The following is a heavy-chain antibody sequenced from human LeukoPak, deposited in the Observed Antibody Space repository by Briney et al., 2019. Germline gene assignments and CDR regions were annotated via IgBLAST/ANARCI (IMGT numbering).Heavy chain of an antibody. CDR1: GFTFSNYA. Sequence: GGSLRLSCAASGFTFSNYAMHWVRQAPGKGLEWVAVISYDGGNKYYADSVRGRFTISRDKSENTLYLQMNSLRGEDTAVYYCARDRCSSTSCYYYYYGMDVWGQRTTVTVSS. CDR3: ARDRCSSTSCYYYYYGMDV. V-gene: IGHV3-30-3*01. CDR2: ISYDGGNK. D-gene: IGHD2-2*01. J-gene: IGHJ6*02.